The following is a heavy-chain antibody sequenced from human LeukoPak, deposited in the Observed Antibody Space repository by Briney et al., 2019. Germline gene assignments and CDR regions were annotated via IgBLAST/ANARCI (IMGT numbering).Heavy chain of an antibody. Sequence: GASVKISCKASCYNFPSNYFICGVRPMRQNPEWMVGIIAYNDYTHYAQEVQGRVTMTTDTSTSTAYMELSSLRSESNAAKYCATGSAGVIAVAGREAMYYYMDVWGKGTTVTIT. J-gene: IGHJ6*03. CDR1: CYNFPSNYF. V-gene: IGHV1-18*04. CDR3: ATGSAGVIAVAGREAMYYYMDV. D-gene: IGHD6-19*01. CDR2: IIAYNDYT.